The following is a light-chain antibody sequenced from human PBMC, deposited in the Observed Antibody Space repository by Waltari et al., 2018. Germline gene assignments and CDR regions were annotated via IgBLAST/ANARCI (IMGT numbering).Light chain of an antibody. J-gene: IGKJ1*01. V-gene: IGKV4-1*01. CDR3: QQYYTVSRT. CDR2: WAS. Sequence: DIVMTQSPDALAVPLGDRATINCKSSETILFNSNNKNYLAWYKQKAGQPPKLLVYWASTRESGVPDRFSGSGSGTDFTLTISSLQAEDVAVYYCQQYYTVSRTFGQGTRVEIK. CDR1: ETILFNSNNKNY.